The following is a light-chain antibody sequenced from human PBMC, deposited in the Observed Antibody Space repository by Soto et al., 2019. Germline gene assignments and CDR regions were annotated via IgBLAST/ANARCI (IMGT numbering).Light chain of an antibody. J-gene: IGKJ2*01. V-gene: IGKV3-15*01. CDR2: AAS. CDR1: QSVSSS. Sequence: EIVMTQSPATLSVSPGERATLSCRASQSVSSSLAWFQQKPGQAPRLLIYAASARATGIAARLSGSGSGTECTRTISSLQSEDFAVYYCLQHKSWPFTFGQGTKLELK. CDR3: LQHKSWPFT.